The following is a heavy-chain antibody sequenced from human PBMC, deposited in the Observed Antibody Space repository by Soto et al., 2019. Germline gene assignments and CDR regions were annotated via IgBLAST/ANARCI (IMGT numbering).Heavy chain of an antibody. CDR1: GFTFSSYA. D-gene: IGHD6-6*01. Sequence: VQLLESGGGLVQPGGSLRLSCAASGFTFSSYAMSWVRQAPGKGLEWVSAISGSGGSTYYADSVKGRFTISRDNSKNTLYLQMNSLRAEDTAVYYCAKRWGPIAARQLYYFDYWGQGTLVTVSS. CDR3: AKRWGPIAARQLYYFDY. J-gene: IGHJ4*02. V-gene: IGHV3-23*01. CDR2: ISGSGGST.